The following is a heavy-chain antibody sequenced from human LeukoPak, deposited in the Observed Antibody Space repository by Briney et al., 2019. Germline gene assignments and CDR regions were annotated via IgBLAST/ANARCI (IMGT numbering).Heavy chain of an antibody. V-gene: IGHV3-48*03. CDR1: GFTFSSYE. D-gene: IGHD1-26*01. CDR2: ISSSAGTI. J-gene: IGHJ4*02. CDR3: TRGRGSTAR. Sequence: GGSLRLSCAASGFTFSSYEMNWVRQAPGKGLEWVSYISSSAGTIYYADSVRGRFTISRDNSKNSLYLQMNSLRAVDTAVYFCTRGRGSTARWGQGTLVTVSS.